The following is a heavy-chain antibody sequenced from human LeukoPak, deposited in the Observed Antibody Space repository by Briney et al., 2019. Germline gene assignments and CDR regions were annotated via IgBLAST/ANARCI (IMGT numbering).Heavy chain of an antibody. CDR1: GFTFSSYA. CDR2: ISGSGGST. Sequence: PGGSLRLSCAASGFTFSSYAMSWVRQAPGKGLEWVSAISGSGGSTYYADSVKGRFTISRDNSKNTLYLQMNSLRAEDTAVYYCARDPYSNYFIDYWGQGTLVTVSS. J-gene: IGHJ4*02. D-gene: IGHD4-11*01. CDR3: ARDPYSNYFIDY. V-gene: IGHV3-23*01.